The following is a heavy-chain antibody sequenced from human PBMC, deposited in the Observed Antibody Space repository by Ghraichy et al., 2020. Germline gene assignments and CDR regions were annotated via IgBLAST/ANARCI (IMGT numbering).Heavy chain of an antibody. J-gene: IGHJ6*02. D-gene: IGHD3-9*01. CDR3: ARVFHDILTGPLDGMDV. Sequence: GSLRLSCAASGFTFSNYAMHWVRQAPGKGLEWVAVISYDGSNKYYADSVKGRFTISRDNSKNTLYLQMNSLRAEDTAVYYCARVFHDILTGPLDGMDVWGQGTTVTVSS. CDR1: GFTFSNYA. CDR2: ISYDGSNK. V-gene: IGHV3-30-3*01.